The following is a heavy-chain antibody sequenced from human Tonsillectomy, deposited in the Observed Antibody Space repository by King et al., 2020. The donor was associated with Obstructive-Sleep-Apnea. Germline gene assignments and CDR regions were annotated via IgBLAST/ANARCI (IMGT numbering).Heavy chain of an antibody. J-gene: IGHJ6*02. CDR3: AKDTGSGWYSYYGMDV. V-gene: IGHV3-9*01. CDR2: ISWNSGSI. D-gene: IGHD6-19*01. Sequence: VQLVESGGGLVQPGRSLRLSCAASGFTFDDYAMHWVRQAPGKGLEWVSGISWNSGSIGYADSVKGRFTISRDNAKNSLYLQMNSLRAEDTALYYCAKDTGSGWYSYYGMDVWGQGTTVTVSS. CDR1: GFTFDDYA.